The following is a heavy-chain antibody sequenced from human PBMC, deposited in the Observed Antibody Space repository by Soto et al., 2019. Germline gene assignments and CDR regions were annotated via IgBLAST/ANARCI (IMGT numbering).Heavy chain of an antibody. V-gene: IGHV1-3*01. J-gene: IGHJ3*02. D-gene: IGHD3-3*01. CDR1: GYTFTSYA. CDR3: ARVYDFWRGHDAFDI. Sequence: QVQLVQSGAEVKKPGASVKVSCKASGYTFTSYAMHWVRQAPGQRLEWMGWINAGNGNTKYSQKFQGRVTITRDTSASTAYMELSSLRSEDTAVYYCARVYDFWRGHDAFDIWGQGTMVTVSS. CDR2: INAGNGNT.